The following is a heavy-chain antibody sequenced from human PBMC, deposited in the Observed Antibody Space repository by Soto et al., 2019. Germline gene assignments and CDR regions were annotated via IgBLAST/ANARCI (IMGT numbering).Heavy chain of an antibody. CDR3: ARGSLYSSGSVGY. V-gene: IGHV3-21*01. J-gene: IGHJ4*02. CDR1: GFTFSSYS. D-gene: IGHD6-19*01. Sequence: GGSLRLSCAASGFTFSSYSMNWVRQAPGKGLEWVSSISSSSSYIYYADSVKGRFTISRDNAKNSLYLQMNSLRAEDTAVYYCARGSLYSSGSVGYWGQGTLVTVSS. CDR2: ISSSSSYI.